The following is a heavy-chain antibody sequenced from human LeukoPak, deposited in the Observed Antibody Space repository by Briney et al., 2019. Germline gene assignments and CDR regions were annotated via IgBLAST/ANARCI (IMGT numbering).Heavy chain of an antibody. V-gene: IGHV3-48*01. D-gene: IGHD5-24*01. CDR3: ATEEMATLDY. CDR1: GFTFSSYS. Sequence: WGSLRLSCAASGFTFSSYSMNWVRQAPGKGLEWVSYISSSSSTIYYADSVKGRFTISRDNAKNSLYLQMNSLRAEDTAVYYCATEEMATLDYWGQGTLVTVSS. CDR2: ISSSSSTI. J-gene: IGHJ4*02.